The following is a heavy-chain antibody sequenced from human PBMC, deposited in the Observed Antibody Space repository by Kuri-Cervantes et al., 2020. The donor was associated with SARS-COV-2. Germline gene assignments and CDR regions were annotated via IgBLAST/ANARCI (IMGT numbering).Heavy chain of an antibody. D-gene: IGHD2-2*01. CDR2: ISSGSNSI. Sequence: AGSLRLSCAASGFTFSSSSINWVRQAPGKGLEWVSYISSGSNSIYYADSVKGRFTISRDNSKNSLYLQMNSLRVEDTAVYYCARERGVIPAGLGWFDPWGQGTLVTVSS. CDR3: ARERGVIPAGLGWFDP. V-gene: IGHV3-48*01. J-gene: IGHJ5*02. CDR1: GFTFSSSS.